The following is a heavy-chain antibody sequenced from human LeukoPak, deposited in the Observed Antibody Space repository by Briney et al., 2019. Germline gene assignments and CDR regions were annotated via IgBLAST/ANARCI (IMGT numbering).Heavy chain of an antibody. CDR2: IYSGGST. Sequence: GGFLRLSCAAPGFHVSSNYMSWVRQAPGKGLEWVSVIYSGGSTYYADSVKGRFTISRDNSKNTLYLQMNSLRAEDTAVYYCARDVLDCSSTSCYVGHFDYWGQGTLVTVSS. CDR1: GFHVSSNY. CDR3: ARDVLDCSSTSCYVGHFDY. V-gene: IGHV3-66*01. D-gene: IGHD2-2*01. J-gene: IGHJ4*02.